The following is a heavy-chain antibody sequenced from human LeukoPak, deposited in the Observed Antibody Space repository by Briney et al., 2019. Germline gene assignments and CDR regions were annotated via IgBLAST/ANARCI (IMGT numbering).Heavy chain of an antibody. D-gene: IGHD5-24*01. CDR2: ISAYNGNT. CDR3: ARGDGLQLGAFDI. CDR1: GYTLTSCR. V-gene: IGHV1-18*01. J-gene: IGHJ3*02. Sequence: GASVKVSCKDTGYTLTSCRISRVRQAPGKGLEQMGWISAYNGNTNYAQKLEGRVTMTTDTSTSTAYMELRSLRSDDRAVYYCARGDGLQLGAFDIWGQGTMVSVSS.